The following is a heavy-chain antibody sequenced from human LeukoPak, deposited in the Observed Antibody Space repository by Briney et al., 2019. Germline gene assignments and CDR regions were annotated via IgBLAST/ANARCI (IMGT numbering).Heavy chain of an antibody. CDR1: GFTFSSYT. CDR2: IRGSSTSFI. V-gene: IGHV3-21*01. D-gene: IGHD1-26*01. CDR3: AKDLPVGGSRWHAFDI. Sequence: PGGSLRLSCAASGFTFSSYTMKWVRQAPGEGLEWVSSIRGSSTSFIYYADSLKGRFTISRDNAKNSLYLQMNRLGDEDTAVYYCAKDLPVGGSRWHAFDIWGQGAMVTVSS. J-gene: IGHJ3*02.